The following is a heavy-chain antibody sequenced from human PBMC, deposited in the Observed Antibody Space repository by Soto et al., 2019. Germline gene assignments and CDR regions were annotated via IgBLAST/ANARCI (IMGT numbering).Heavy chain of an antibody. V-gene: IGHV3-23*01. J-gene: IGHJ1*01. CDR2: ISGSGGST. D-gene: IGHD6-6*01. Sequence: GGSLRLSCAASGFTFSSYAMSWVRQAPGKGLEWVSAISGSGGSTYYADSVKGRFTISRDNSKNTLYLQMNSLRAEDTAVYYCAKDRVYSSSRAEYFQHWGQGTLVTVSS. CDR3: AKDRVYSSSRAEYFQH. CDR1: GFTFSSYA.